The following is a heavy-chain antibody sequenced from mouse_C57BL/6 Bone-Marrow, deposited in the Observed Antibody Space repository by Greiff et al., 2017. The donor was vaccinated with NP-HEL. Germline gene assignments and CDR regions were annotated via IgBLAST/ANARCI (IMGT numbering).Heavy chain of an antibody. CDR3: ENRTDYSNWDFEV. CDR1: GYTFTSYW. J-gene: IGHJ1*03. V-gene: IGHV1-72*01. Sequence: QVQLQQPGAELVKPGASVKLSCKASGYTFTSYWMHWVKQRPGRGLEWIGRIDPNSGGTKYNEKFKGKATLTVDKPSSTAYMQLRSLTSEDSAVYDSENRTDYSNWDFEVWGTGTTVTVAS. D-gene: IGHD2-5*01. CDR2: IDPNSGGT.